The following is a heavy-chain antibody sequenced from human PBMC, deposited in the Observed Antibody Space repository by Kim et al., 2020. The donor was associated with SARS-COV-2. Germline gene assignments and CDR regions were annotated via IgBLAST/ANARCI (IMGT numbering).Heavy chain of an antibody. J-gene: IGHJ2*01. CDR2: ISGSGTTI. V-gene: IGHV3-48*03. CDR3: AGPLEL. Sequence: GGSLRLSCATSGFTFNTFGMNWVRQAPGKGLEWVSYISGSGTTIYYADSVKGRFTISRDNAKNSLYLQMTSLRAEDTAVYYCAGPLELWGRGTLVTVSS. CDR1: GFTFNTFG.